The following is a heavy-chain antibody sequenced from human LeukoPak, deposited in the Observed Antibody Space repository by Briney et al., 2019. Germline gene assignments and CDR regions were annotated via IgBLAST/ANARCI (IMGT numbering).Heavy chain of an antibody. CDR2: IKQDGSEK. J-gene: IGHJ5*02. V-gene: IGHV3-7*01. CDR3: ARESYQLLYNWFDP. CDR1: GFTFSSYW. Sequence: GGSLRLSCAASGFTFSSYWMRWVRHAPGKGLGWVANIKQDGSEKYYVDSVKGRFTISRDNAKNSLYLQMNSLRAEDTAVYYCARESYQLLYNWFDPWGQGTLVTVSS. D-gene: IGHD2-2*01.